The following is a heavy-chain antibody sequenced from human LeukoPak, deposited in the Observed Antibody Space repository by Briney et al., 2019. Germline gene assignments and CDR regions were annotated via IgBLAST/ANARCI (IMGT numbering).Heavy chain of an antibody. Sequence: GGSLRLSCAASGFIFDDYAMHWVRQAPGKGLEWVSLIGGDGGSTYYADSVKGRFAISRDNSKNSLYLQMNSLRTEDTALYYCAKDRYCTGSNCYSPFDYWGQGTLVTVSS. V-gene: IGHV3-43*02. J-gene: IGHJ4*02. CDR1: GFIFDDYA. CDR3: AKDRYCTGSNCYSPFDY. D-gene: IGHD2-15*01. CDR2: IGGDGGST.